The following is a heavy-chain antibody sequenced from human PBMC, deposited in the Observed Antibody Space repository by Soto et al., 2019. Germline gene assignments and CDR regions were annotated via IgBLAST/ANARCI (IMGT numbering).Heavy chain of an antibody. CDR3: VRDYLLTGFDP. CDR2: VYYSGST. J-gene: IGHJ5*02. D-gene: IGHD3-9*01. CDR1: GGSISNYY. Sequence: SGTLSGTCTVSGGSISNYYWTWVRQPPGKGLEWIGYVYYSGSTNYNPSLESRVTISIDASKNQFSLKMKSVTAADTAVYYCVRDYLLTGFDPWGQGALVTVSS. V-gene: IGHV4-59*01.